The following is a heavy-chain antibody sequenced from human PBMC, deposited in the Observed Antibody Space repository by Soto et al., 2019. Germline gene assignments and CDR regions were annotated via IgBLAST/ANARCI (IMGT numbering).Heavy chain of an antibody. CDR3: ARDGSRARYYYYGMDV. V-gene: IGHV3-30-3*01. J-gene: IGHJ6*02. D-gene: IGHD1-26*01. CDR1: GFTFSSYW. Sequence: PGGSLRLSCAASGFTFSSYWMSWVRQAPGKGLEWVSVISHDGSNTYHADSVKGRFTISRDNSKNTLFLQMNSLRPEDTAVYYCARDGSRARYYYYGMDVWGQGTTVTVSS. CDR2: ISHDGSNT.